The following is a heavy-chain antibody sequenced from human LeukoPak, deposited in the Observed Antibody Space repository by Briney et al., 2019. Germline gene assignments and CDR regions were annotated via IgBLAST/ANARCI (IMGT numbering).Heavy chain of an antibody. CDR3: ARGRDRGYYDSSGPLVRRGAFDI. CDR2: INPSGGST. V-gene: IGHV1-46*01. Sequence: ASVKVSCKASGYTFTSYYMHWVRQAPGQGLEWMGIINPSGGSTSYAQKFQGRVTMTRDTSTSTAYMELSSLRSEDTAVYYCARGRDRGYYDSSGPLVRRGAFDIWGQGTMVTVSS. CDR1: GYTFTSYY. D-gene: IGHD3-22*01. J-gene: IGHJ3*02.